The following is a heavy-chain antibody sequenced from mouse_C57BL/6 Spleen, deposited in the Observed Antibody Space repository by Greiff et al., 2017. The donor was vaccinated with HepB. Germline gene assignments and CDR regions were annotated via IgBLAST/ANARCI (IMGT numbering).Heavy chain of an antibody. D-gene: IGHD1-1*01. CDR1: GFTFSSYG. CDR2: ISSGGSYT. Sequence: EVKLMESGGDLVKPGGSLKLSCAASGFTFSSYGMSWVRQTPDKRLEWVATISSGGSYTYYPDSVKGRFTISRDNAKNTLYLQMSSLKSEDTAMYYCARRSYYYGSSFYYAMDYWGQGTSVTVSS. V-gene: IGHV5-6*02. J-gene: IGHJ4*01. CDR3: ARRSYYYGSSFYYAMDY.